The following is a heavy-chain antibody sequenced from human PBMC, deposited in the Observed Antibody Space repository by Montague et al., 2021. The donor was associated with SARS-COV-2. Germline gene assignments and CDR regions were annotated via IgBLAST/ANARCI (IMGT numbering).Heavy chain of an antibody. CDR2: ISSSTSII. D-gene: IGHD6-6*01. V-gene: IGHV3-48*04. CDR3: AKDLVLRESRTDALYV. CDR1: GFTFSSYT. J-gene: IGHJ3*01. Sequence: SLRLSCAASGFTFSSYTVNWVRQAPGKGLEWISYISSSTSIIYYADSVKGRFTISRDNSKNTLYLQMNSLRVDDTAVYYCAKDLVLRESRTDALYVWGQGTVVTVSS.